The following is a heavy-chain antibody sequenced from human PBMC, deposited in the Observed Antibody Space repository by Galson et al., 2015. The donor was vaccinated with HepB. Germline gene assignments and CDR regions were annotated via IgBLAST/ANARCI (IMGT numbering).Heavy chain of an antibody. Sequence: SLRLSCAASGFTFSNAWMSWVRQAPGKGLEWVGRIKSKTDGGTTDYAAPVKGRFTISRDDSKNTLYLQVNSLKTEDTAVYYCTTDLLEWELLSYGMDVWGQGTTVTVSS. V-gene: IGHV3-15*01. D-gene: IGHD1-26*01. CDR1: GFTFSNAW. J-gene: IGHJ6*02. CDR2: IKSKTDGGTT. CDR3: TTDLLEWELLSYGMDV.